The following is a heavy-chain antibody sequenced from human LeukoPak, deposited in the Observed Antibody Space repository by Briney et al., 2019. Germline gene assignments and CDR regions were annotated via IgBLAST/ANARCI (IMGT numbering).Heavy chain of an antibody. V-gene: IGHV3-30*18. CDR3: AKAAYCTSTSCHFSGYAQRPLDS. CDR1: GFTLNTYG. J-gene: IGHJ4*02. D-gene: IGHD2-2*01. Sequence: GGSLRLSCVASGFTLNTYGIHWVRQAPGKGLEWVAGISSDGSSKDYADSVKGRFTISRDNSKNTLYLQMNSLRAEDTAVYYCAKAAYCTSTSCHFSGYAQRPLDSWGQGTLVTVSS. CDR2: ISSDGSSK.